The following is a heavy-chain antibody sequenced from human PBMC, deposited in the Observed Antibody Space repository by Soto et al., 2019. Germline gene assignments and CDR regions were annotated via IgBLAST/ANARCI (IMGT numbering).Heavy chain of an antibody. Sequence: PGGSLRLSCTSSGFTFDDYTMHWVRQAPGKGLEWVSLISWDGGSTYYADAVKGRFTISRDNSKNSLYLQMNSLRTEDSALYYCAKSMGYQLLSGAFVIWGQGTMVTVS. CDR1: GFTFDDYT. CDR2: ISWDGGST. D-gene: IGHD2-2*01. J-gene: IGHJ3*02. V-gene: IGHV3-43*01. CDR3: AKSMGYQLLSGAFVI.